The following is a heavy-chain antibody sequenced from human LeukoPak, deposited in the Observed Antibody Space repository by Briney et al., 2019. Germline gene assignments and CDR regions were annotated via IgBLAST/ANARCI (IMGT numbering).Heavy chain of an antibody. Sequence: PSETLSLTCTVSGGSISSYYWSWIRQPPGKGLEWIGYIYYSGSTNYNPSLKSRVTISVDTSKNQFSLKLSSVTAADTAVYYCASTSLGLLRGGFFDYRGQGTLVTVSS. CDR2: IYYSGST. V-gene: IGHV4-59*08. CDR1: GGSISSYY. J-gene: IGHJ4*02. D-gene: IGHD2-21*01. CDR3: ASTSLGLLRGGFFDY.